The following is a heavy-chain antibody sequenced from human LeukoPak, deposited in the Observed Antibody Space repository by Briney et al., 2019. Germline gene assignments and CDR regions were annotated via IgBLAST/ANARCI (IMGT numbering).Heavy chain of an antibody. CDR2: IYHSGNT. J-gene: IGHJ4*02. D-gene: IGHD6-19*01. Sequence: SGTLSLTCAVSGGSISSSNWWSWVRQPPGKGLEWIGEIYHSGNTNYNPSLKSRVTISVDKSKNQFSLKLSSVTAADTAVYYCARVRIAVDEVYFDYWGQGTLVTVSS. CDR3: ARVRIAVDEVYFDY. CDR1: GGSISSSNW. V-gene: IGHV4-4*02.